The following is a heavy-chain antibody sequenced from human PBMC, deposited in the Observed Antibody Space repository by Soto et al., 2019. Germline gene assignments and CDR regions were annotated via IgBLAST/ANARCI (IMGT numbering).Heavy chain of an antibody. D-gene: IGHD2-15*01. CDR2: ISAYNGNT. V-gene: IGHV1-18*04. Sequence: ASVKVSCKASGYTFTSYGISWVRQAPGQGLEWMGWISAYNGNTNYAQKLQGRVTMTTDTSTSTAYMELRSLRSADTAVYYCARDIQYGSGGSCLDYYYYYGMDVWGQGTTVTVSS. CDR1: GYTFTSYG. CDR3: ARDIQYGSGGSCLDYYYYYGMDV. J-gene: IGHJ6*02.